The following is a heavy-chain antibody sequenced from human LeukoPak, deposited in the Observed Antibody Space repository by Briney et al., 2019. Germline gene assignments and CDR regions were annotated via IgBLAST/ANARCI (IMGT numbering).Heavy chain of an antibody. J-gene: IGHJ4*02. CDR2: INPNSGDT. Sequence: ASVKVSCKASGYTFTGCYMHWVRQAPGQGLEGMGWINPNSGDTNYAQKFQGRVTMTRDTSISTAYMELSRLRDDDTAVYYCARGYSSGWYYLHYWGQGTLVTVSS. V-gene: IGHV1-2*02. CDR3: ARGYSSGWYYLHY. D-gene: IGHD6-19*01. CDR1: GYTFTGCY.